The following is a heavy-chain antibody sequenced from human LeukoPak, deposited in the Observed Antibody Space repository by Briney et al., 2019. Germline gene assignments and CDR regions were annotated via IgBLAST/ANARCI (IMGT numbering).Heavy chain of an antibody. V-gene: IGHV3-33*01. J-gene: IGHJ4*02. CDR1: GFTFSSYG. Sequence: PGRSLRLSCAASGFTFSSYGMPWVRQAPGKGLEWVAVIWYDGSNKYYADSVKGRFTISRDNSKNTLYLQMNSLRAEDTAVYYCARGAGSGITIFGVAISNPDYWGQGTLVTVSS. D-gene: IGHD3-3*01. CDR3: ARGAGSGITIFGVAISNPDY. CDR2: IWYDGSNK.